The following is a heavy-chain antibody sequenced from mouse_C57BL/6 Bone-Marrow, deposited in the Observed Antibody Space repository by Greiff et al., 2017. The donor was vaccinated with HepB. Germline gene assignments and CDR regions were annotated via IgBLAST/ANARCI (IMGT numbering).Heavy chain of an antibody. CDR1: YTFSRRVH. CDR3: TEDSAVYYCACDPCGSVWYFDV. J-gene: IGHJ1*03. Sequence: QVQLQQSGPELARPWASVKISCQAFYTFSRRVHFAIRDTNYWMQWVKQRPGQGLEWIGAIYPGNGDTSYNQKFKGKATLTADKSSSTAYMQLSSLTTEDSAVYYCACDPCGSVWYFDVWGTGTTVTVSS. D-gene: IGHD1-1*01. CDR2: GQGLEWIG. V-gene: IGHV1-87*01.